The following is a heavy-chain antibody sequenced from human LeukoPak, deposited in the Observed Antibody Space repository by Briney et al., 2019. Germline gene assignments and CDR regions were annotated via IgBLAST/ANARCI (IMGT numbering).Heavy chain of an antibody. Sequence: GGSLRLSCEASGFTFSSYVMHWVRQAPGKGLEWVAGTSYDGSNKYYADSVKGRFTISRDNSKNTLYLQMNSLRGEGTAVYFCARDRSQWLTTEYFQHWGQGTLVTVSS. CDR2: TSYDGSNK. J-gene: IGHJ1*01. D-gene: IGHD6-19*01. CDR3: ARDRSQWLTTEYFQH. CDR1: GFTFSSYV. V-gene: IGHV3-30-3*01.